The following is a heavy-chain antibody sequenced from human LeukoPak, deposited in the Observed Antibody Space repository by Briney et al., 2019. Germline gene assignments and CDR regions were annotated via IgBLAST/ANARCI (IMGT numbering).Heavy chain of an antibody. CDR2: IYYSGST. CDR3: ARASSGWDAFDI. D-gene: IGHD6-19*01. Sequence: PPETLSLTCTVSGGSISSYYWSWIRQPPGKGLEWIGYIYYSGSTNYNPSLKSRVTISVDTSKNQFSLKLSSVTAADTAVYYCARASSGWDAFDIWGQGTMVTVSS. CDR1: GGSISSYY. V-gene: IGHV4-59*01. J-gene: IGHJ3*02.